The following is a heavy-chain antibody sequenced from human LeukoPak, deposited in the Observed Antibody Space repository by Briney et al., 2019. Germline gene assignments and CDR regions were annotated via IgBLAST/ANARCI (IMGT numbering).Heavy chain of an antibody. J-gene: IGHJ4*02. CDR2: ISHDGTT. V-gene: IGHV4-4*02. CDR3: TRENRPFCPFAV. CDR1: GGSIDITNY. D-gene: IGHD2/OR15-2a*01. Sequence: SETLSLTCGVSGGSIDITNYWSCVRQAPGEGLEWIGEISHDGTTNYRPSLRSRVAMSFDRANNQFSLSLTSVTAADTAVYYCTRENRPFCPFAVWGQGVLVTASS.